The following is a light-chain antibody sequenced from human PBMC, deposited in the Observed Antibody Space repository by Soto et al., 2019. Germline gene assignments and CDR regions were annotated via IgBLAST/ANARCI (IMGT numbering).Light chain of an antibody. CDR3: QQYKTYWT. CDR2: KAS. J-gene: IGKJ1*01. Sequence: DIQMTQSPSTLSASVGDRVTITCRASQSIGSWLTWYQQKPGKAPKILIYKASGLESGVTSRFSGSESGTELTLTISSLQPDDSATYYCQQYKTYWTFGQGTNVEIK. CDR1: QSIGSW. V-gene: IGKV1-5*03.